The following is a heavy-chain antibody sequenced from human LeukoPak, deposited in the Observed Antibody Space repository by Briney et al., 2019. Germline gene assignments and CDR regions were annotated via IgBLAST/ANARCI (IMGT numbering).Heavy chain of an antibody. CDR3: ARGGDIVVVVAAETEYYFDY. CDR2: IKQDGSEK. D-gene: IGHD2-15*01. Sequence: GGSLRLSCAASGFTFSSYWMSWVRQAPGKGLEWVANIKQDGSEKYYVDSVKGRFTISRDSAKNSLYLQMNSLRAEDTAVYYCARGGDIVVVVAAETEYYFDYWGQGTLVTVSS. V-gene: IGHV3-7*03. CDR1: GFTFSSYW. J-gene: IGHJ4*02.